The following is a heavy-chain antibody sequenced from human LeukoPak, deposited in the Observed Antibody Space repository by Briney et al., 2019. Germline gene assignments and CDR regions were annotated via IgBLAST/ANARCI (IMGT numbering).Heavy chain of an antibody. J-gene: IGHJ4*02. D-gene: IGHD4-23*01. Sequence: GGSLRLSCAASGYTFSDHYIDWVRQAPGKGLEWVGHTRNKANNYATEYAASVKGRFTISRDDSRNSVYLQMNSLKTEDTAVYYCTRWRSGTSDWGQGTLVTVSS. V-gene: IGHV3-72*01. CDR1: GYTFSDHY. CDR2: TRNKANNYAT. CDR3: TRWRSGTSD.